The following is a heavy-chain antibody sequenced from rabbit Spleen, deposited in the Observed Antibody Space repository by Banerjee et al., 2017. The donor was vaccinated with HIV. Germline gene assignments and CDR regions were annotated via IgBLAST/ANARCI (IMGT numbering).Heavy chain of an antibody. D-gene: IGHD4-1*01. J-gene: IGHJ4*01. Sequence: QQQLVESGGGLVKPGASLTLTCKASGLEFSSYGVSWVRQAPGKGLEWIGYIDPVFGITYYANWVNGRFTISSHNAQNTLFLQLNSLTAADTATYFCVREVAAKFSLWGPGTLVTVS. V-gene: IGHV1S47*01. CDR2: IDPVFGIT. CDR1: GLEFSSYG. CDR3: VREVAAKFSL.